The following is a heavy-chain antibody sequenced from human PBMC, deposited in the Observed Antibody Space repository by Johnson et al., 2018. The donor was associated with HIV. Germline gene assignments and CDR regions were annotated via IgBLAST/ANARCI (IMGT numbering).Heavy chain of an antibody. CDR2: VSFDGSNK. J-gene: IGHJ3*01. V-gene: IGHV3-30-3*01. Sequence: QEQLVESGGGVVQPGRSLRLSCAASGFTFSNYVMNWVRQAPGRGLEWVALVSFDGSNKYFADSVKGRFTISRDNSKNTVRLQMNSLKAEDTGLYYCARTIGDRPGGAFDVWGQGTMVTVSS. CDR3: ARTIGDRPGGAFDV. D-gene: IGHD6-6*01. CDR1: GFTFSNYV.